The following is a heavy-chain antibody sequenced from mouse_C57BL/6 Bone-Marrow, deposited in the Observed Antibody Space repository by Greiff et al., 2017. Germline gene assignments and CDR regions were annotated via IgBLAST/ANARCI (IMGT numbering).Heavy chain of an antibody. CDR2: IDPENGDT. V-gene: IGHV14-4*01. J-gene: IGHJ2*01. CDR1: GFNIKDDY. CDR3: TTKKYYGQSRGY. D-gene: IGHD1-1*02. Sequence: VQLQQSGAELVRPGASVKLSCTASGFNIKDDYMHWVKQRPEQGLEWIGWIDPENGDTEYASKFQGKATITADTSSNTAYLQLSSLTSEDTAVYYCTTKKYYGQSRGYWGQGTTLTVSS.